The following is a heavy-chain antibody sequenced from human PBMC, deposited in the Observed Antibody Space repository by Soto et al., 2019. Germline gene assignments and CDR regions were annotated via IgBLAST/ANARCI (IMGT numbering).Heavy chain of an antibody. J-gene: IGHJ4*02. Sequence: ASVKVSCKASGYTFTSYAMHWVRQAPGQRLEWMGWINAGNGNTKYSQKFQGRVTITRDTSASTAYMELSSLRSEDTAVHYCAIQYCSSTSCSYFDYWGQGTLVTVS. CDR3: AIQYCSSTSCSYFDY. CDR1: GYTFTSYA. D-gene: IGHD2-2*01. CDR2: INAGNGNT. V-gene: IGHV1-3*01.